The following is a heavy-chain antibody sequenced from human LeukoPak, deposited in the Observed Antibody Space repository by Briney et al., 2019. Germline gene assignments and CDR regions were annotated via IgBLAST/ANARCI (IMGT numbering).Heavy chain of an antibody. CDR2: ISAYNGDE. J-gene: IGHJ4*02. V-gene: IGHV1-18*01. D-gene: IGHD3-22*01. CDR1: GYTFTSYG. CDR3: ARVGEDYHDPSGLPDGHY. Sequence: GASVKVSCKASGYTFTSYGISWVRQAPGQGLEWMGWISAYNGDERYGEKFQGRITMTTETSTSTVYMEVRSLRSDGTAIYYCARVGEDYHDPSGLPDGHYWGQGTLVTVSS.